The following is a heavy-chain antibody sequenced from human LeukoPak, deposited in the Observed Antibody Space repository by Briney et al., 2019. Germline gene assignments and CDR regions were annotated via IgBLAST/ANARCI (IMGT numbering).Heavy chain of an antibody. CDR2: ISSSSSYI. V-gene: IGHV3-21*01. J-gene: IGHJ4*02. CDR3: ARDSSSVPFFAY. Sequence: GGSLRLSCAASGFTFSSYSMNWVRQAPGKGLEWVSSISSSSSYIYYADSVKGRFTISRDNAKNSLYLQMNSLRAEDTAVYYCARDSSSVPFFAYWGQGTLVTVSP. CDR1: GFTFSSYS. D-gene: IGHD6-6*01.